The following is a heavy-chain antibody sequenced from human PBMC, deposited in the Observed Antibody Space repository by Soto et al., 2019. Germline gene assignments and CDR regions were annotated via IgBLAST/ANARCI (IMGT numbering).Heavy chain of an antibody. J-gene: IGHJ6*02. V-gene: IGHV1-69*12. CDR2: IMPVFRTP. CDR1: GGTFRTAA. CDR3: ARDNARPQLGGKYSYLLDV. Sequence: QVQLEQSGAEVKKPGSSVKVSCKASGGTFRTAAVSWVRQAPGQGLEWMGGIMPVFRTPDYAQKFHGRVTITADESTSTAYMELSGLRSDDTAVYYCARDNARPQLGGKYSYLLDVWGQGTTIPVSS. D-gene: IGHD2-2*01.